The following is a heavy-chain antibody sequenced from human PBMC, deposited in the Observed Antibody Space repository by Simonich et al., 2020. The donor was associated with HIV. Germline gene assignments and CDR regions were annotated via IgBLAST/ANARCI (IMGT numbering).Heavy chain of an antibody. D-gene: IGHD2-15*01. CDR3: ARAGGNLDY. CDR1: GFTFSSYE. CDR2: ISSSSTTI. V-gene: IGHV3-48*03. J-gene: IGHJ4*02. Sequence: EVQLVESGGGLVQPGGSLRLSCAASGFTFSSYEMNWVRQAPGKGLEWVSYISSSSTTIYNADSVKGRFTISRDNAKNSLYLQMNSLKAEDTAVYYCARAGGNLDYWGKGTLVTVSS.